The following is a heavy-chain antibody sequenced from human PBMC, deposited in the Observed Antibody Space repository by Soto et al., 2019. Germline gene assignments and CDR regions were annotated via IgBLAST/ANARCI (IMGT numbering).Heavy chain of an antibody. CDR2: ISSSGSTI. J-gene: IGHJ4*02. CDR3: ARDRSYQY. V-gene: IGHV3-48*03. D-gene: IGHD1-26*01. Sequence: QLGGPLRLSCAASGFTFSSYEMNWVRQAPGKGLEWVSYISSSGSTIYYADSVKGRFTISRDNAKNSLYLQMNSLRAEDTAVYYCARDRSYQYWGQGTLVTVSS. CDR1: GFTFSSYE.